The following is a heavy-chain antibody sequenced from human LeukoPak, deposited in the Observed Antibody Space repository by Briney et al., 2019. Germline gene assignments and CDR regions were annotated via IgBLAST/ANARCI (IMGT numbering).Heavy chain of an antibody. CDR3: ARGPTRAIDFDI. CDR1: GDSISSGTYY. J-gene: IGHJ3*02. Sequence: SETLSLTCSVSGDSISSGTYYWSWVRQPAGKGLEWIGRIYSSGSNNYNLSLKGRVSVAVDTSKNQFSLKLSSVTAADTAVYYCARGPTRAIDFDIWGRGTTVTVS. CDR2: IYSSGSN. V-gene: IGHV4-61*02.